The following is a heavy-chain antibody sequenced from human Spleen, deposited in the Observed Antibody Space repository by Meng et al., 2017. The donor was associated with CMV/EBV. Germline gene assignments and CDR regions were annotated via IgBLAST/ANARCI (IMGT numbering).Heavy chain of an antibody. CDR2: INPADGRT. CDR1: GYIFTSYF. V-gene: IGHV1-46*01. Sequence: ASVKVSCKASGYIFTSYFVHWVRQAPGQGLEWMGIINPADGRTTYAQNFQGRVTMTRDTSTSTVYMELSSLRSEDTAVYYCARDVFITAHPAYYYGMDVWGQGTTVTVSS. J-gene: IGHJ6*02. D-gene: IGHD6-6*01. CDR3: ARDVFITAHPAYYYGMDV.